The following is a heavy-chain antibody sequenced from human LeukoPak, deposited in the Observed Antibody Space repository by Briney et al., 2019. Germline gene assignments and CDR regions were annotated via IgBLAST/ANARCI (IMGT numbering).Heavy chain of an antibody. D-gene: IGHD3-22*01. J-gene: IGHJ4*02. CDR1: GFTFSSYW. CDR3: ARGGAYYDPLDY. Sequence: GGSLRLSCAASGFTFSSYWMHWVRQTPGKGLVWVSHINGDGSSTSYADSVKGRFTISRDNSKNTLYLQMNSLRAEDTAVYYCARGGAYYDPLDYWGQGTLVTVSS. V-gene: IGHV3-74*01. CDR2: INGDGSST.